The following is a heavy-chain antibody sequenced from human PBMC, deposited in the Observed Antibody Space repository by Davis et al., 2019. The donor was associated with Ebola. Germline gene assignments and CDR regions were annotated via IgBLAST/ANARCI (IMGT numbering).Heavy chain of an antibody. CDR1: GFTFSTYG. V-gene: IGHV3-30*18. CDR3: AKDDYGDYAYYYYGMDV. Sequence: PSETLSLTCAASGFTFSTYGMHWVRQAPGKGLEWVAVISYDGSNKYYADSVKGRFTISRDNSKNTLYLQMNSLRAEDTAVYYCAKDDYGDYAYYYYGMDVWGQGTTVTVSS. CDR2: ISYDGSNK. D-gene: IGHD4-17*01. J-gene: IGHJ6*02.